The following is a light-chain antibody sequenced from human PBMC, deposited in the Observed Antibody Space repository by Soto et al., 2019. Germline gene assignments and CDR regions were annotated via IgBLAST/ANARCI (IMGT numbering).Light chain of an antibody. CDR1: SSDIGAYAY. CDR2: DVN. J-gene: IGLJ2*01. CDR3: GSYTRSNSVI. V-gene: IGLV2-14*03. Sequence: QSALTQPASVSGSPGQSIAISCTGTSSDIGAYAYVSWYQQHPGKIPKLIVFDVNYRPSGVSSRFSGSKSGNTASLTISGLQAEDEADYYCGSYTRSNSVIFGGGTKLT.